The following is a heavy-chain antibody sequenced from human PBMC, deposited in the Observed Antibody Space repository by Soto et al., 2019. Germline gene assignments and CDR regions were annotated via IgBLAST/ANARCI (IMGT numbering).Heavy chain of an antibody. CDR3: ALAVGSDAFDI. CDR2: LDPSDSDT. J-gene: IGHJ3*02. D-gene: IGHD3-10*01. Sequence: PGSSQKISRQGSGDSFTSYWTSWVRQMPGMGLEWKGRLDPSDSDTIYSVSFQGHVTISADKSFCTAYLQWSSLQASDSAMHSGALAVGSDAFDIWGQGTMVAVSS. CDR1: GDSFTSYW. V-gene: IGHV5-10-1*01.